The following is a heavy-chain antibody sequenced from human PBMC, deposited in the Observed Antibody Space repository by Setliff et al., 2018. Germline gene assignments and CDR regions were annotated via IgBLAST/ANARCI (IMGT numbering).Heavy chain of an antibody. CDR3: ARVAGRGRYWYFDL. Sequence: PSETLSLSCAASGFTFSSYSINWVRQAPGKGLEWVSYISSSSSTIYYADSVKGRLTISRDNAKNSLYLRMNSLRAEDTAVYYCARVAGRGRYWYFDLWGRGTLVTVSS. CDR2: ISSSSSTI. V-gene: IGHV3-48*04. CDR1: GFTFSSYS. J-gene: IGHJ2*01.